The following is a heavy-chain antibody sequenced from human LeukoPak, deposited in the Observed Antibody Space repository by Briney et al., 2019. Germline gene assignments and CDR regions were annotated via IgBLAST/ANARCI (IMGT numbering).Heavy chain of an antibody. V-gene: IGHV3-49*04. CDR3: TRTGLVDFDY. D-gene: IGHD1-14*01. CDR2: IRRTAYGGAA. J-gene: IGHJ4*02. CDR1: GFTFGDLG. Sequence: PGGSLRLSCAGSGFTFGDLGISWVRQAAGKGLEWVAFIRRTAYGGAAEYAASVKGRFFLSRDDSKSVVHLQMNSLKTDDTAIYYRTRTGLVDFDYWGQGSRVTVSP.